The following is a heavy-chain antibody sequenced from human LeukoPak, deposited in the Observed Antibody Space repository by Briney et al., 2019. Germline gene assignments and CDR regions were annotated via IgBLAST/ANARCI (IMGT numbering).Heavy chain of an antibody. D-gene: IGHD6-19*01. V-gene: IGHV1-8*01. Sequence: ASVKVSCKACGYNFTSFDINWVRQATGQGLEWMGWMNPNSGNTGYAQKFQGRVTMTSNTSTSTVSMELSSLTSEDTAVYYCARGDKGQTSGRYWFDPWGQGTLVTVSS. CDR1: GYNFTSFD. CDR3: ARGDKGQTSGRYWFDP. J-gene: IGHJ5*02. CDR2: MNPNSGNT.